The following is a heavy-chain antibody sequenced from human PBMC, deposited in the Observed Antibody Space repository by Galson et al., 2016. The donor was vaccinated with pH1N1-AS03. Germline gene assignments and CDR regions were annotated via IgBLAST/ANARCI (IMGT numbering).Heavy chain of an antibody. Sequence: SCKASGGTFSSYAFSWVRQAPGQGLEWMGGVIPIFGTTNYAQKFQGRVTITADKSTSTAYMELRSLRSDDTAVYYCARAMVPTTYYGMDVWGQGTTVTVSS. CDR1: GGTFSSYA. V-gene: IGHV1-69*06. J-gene: IGHJ6*02. CDR3: ARAMVPTTYYGMDV. D-gene: IGHD4/OR15-4a*01. CDR2: VIPIFGTT.